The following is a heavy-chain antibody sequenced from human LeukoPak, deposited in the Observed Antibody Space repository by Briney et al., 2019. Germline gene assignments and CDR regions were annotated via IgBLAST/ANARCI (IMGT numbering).Heavy chain of an antibody. CDR3: ARAKYYDSRGYSVREAYDI. CDR1: GFTFSSYT. J-gene: IGHJ3*02. D-gene: IGHD3-22*01. CDR2: ISHDGNIK. V-gene: IGHV3-30*04. Sequence: GGSLRLSCTASGFTFSSYTMHWVRRAPGKGLEWVAVISHDGNIKYHADSMKDRFTISRDNSRNTLYLQMNNLRPEDAAVYSCARAKYYDSRGYSVREAYDIWGQGTMVTVSS.